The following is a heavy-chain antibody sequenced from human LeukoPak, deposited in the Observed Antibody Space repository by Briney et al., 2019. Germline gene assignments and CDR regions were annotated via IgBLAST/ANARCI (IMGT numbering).Heavy chain of an antibody. V-gene: IGHV3-23*01. CDR2: ISGSGSST. D-gene: IGHD5-24*01. Sequence: GGSLRLSCAASGFTFSSYAMSWVRQAPGNGLEWVSTISGSGSSTYYADSVKGRFTISRDNSKNTLYLQMNSLRAEDTAVYYCAPRLQDSTRAFDICGQGTVVTVSS. CDR1: GFTFSSYA. J-gene: IGHJ3*02. CDR3: APRLQDSTRAFDI.